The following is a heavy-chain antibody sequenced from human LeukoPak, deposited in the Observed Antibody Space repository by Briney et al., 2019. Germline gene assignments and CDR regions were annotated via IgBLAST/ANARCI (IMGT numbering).Heavy chain of an antibody. J-gene: IGHJ4*02. CDR1: GGSISSYY. D-gene: IGHD3-22*01. V-gene: IGHV4-4*07. CDR3: ARWRHYYDSSGYGGSYYFDY. Sequence: SETPSLTCTVSGGSISSYYWSWIRQPAGKGLEWIGRIYTSGSTNYNPSLKSRVTMSVDTSKNQFSLKLSSVTAADTAVYYCARWRHYYDSSGYGGSYYFDYWGQGTLVTVSS. CDR2: IYTSGST.